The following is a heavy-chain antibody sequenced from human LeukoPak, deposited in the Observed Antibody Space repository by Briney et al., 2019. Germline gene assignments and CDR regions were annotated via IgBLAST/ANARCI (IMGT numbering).Heavy chain of an antibody. CDR3: AKEDIVVVVAGRFDP. CDR2: ISGSGGST. V-gene: IGHV3-23*01. J-gene: IGHJ5*02. CDR1: GFTFSSYS. Sequence: GGSLRLSCAASGFTFSSYSMNWVRQAPGKGLEWVSAISGSGGSTYYADSVKGRFTISRDNSKNTLYLQMNSLRAEDMAVYYCAKEDIVVVVAGRFDPWGQGTLVTVSS. D-gene: IGHD2-15*01.